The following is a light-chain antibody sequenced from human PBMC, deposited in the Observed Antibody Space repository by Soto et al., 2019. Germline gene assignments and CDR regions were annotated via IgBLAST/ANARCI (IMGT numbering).Light chain of an antibody. J-gene: IGLJ3*02. CDR1: SSDLAIYNY. CDR2: QVT. V-gene: IGLV2-14*01. CDR3: SSYTNNNALV. Sequence: QSALTQPASVSGSPGQSITISCTGTSSDLAIYNYVSWYQQQPGKAPKLMIYQVTNRPSGVSNRFSGSRSGNTASLTISGLQAEDEADYYCSSYTNNNALVFGGGTKVTVL.